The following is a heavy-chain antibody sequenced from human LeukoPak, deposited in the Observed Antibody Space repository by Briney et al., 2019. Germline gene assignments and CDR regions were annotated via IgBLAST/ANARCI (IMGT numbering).Heavy chain of an antibody. Sequence: SETLSLTCTVSGGSINNHYWSWIRQSPGTGLEWIGYVYSSGSTKYNPSLESRVTISVDTSKNQFSLRLSSVTAADTAVYYCTRDRKYCDDSGGYSPSYCYGMDVWGQGTSVTVSS. CDR3: TRDRKYCDDSGGYSPSYCYGMDV. J-gene: IGHJ6*02. CDR1: GGSINNHY. V-gene: IGHV4-59*11. CDR2: VYSSGST. D-gene: IGHD3-22*01.